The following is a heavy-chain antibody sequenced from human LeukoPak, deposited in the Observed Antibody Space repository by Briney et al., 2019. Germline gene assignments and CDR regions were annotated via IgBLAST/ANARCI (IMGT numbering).Heavy chain of an antibody. CDR2: IYYSGST. V-gene: IGHV4-61*01. CDR3: ARDSRSYCSGGSCPSWLYYFDY. Sequence: PSETLSLTCTVSGGSVSRGSYYWSWIRQPPGRGLEWIGYIYYSGSTNYNPSLKSRVTISVDTSKNQFSLKLSSVTAADTAVYYCARDSRSYCSGGSCPSWLYYFDYWGQGTLVTVSS. CDR1: GGSVSRGSYY. D-gene: IGHD2-15*01. J-gene: IGHJ4*02.